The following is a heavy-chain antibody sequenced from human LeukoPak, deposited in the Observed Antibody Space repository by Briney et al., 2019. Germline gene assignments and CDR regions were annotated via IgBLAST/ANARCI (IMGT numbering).Heavy chain of an antibody. V-gene: IGHV4-34*01. Sequence: SETLSLSCAVYGGSFSGYYWGWIRQSPGKGLEWIGEINHSGSTNYSPSLRSRVTISLDTSRNQFSLKLNSVTAADTAVYYCAKSNGYGLVDIWGQGTMVTVSS. CDR3: AKSNGYGLVDI. J-gene: IGHJ3*02. D-gene: IGHD3-10*01. CDR1: GGSFSGYY. CDR2: INHSGST.